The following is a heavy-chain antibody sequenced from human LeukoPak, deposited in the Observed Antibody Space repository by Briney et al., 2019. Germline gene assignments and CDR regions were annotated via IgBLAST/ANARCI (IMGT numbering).Heavy chain of an antibody. Sequence: PGGSLRLSCAASGFTFSSYTMNWVRQPPGKGLEWVSNIGTSSTTIYYADSVKGRFTISRDNAKNSLYLQMNSLRADDTAVYYCARFAAGGSYYYHLDVWGKGAKVTVPS. CDR3: ARFAAGGSYYYHLDV. D-gene: IGHD6-25*01. V-gene: IGHV3-48*01. CDR2: IGTSSTTI. J-gene: IGHJ6*03. CDR1: GFTFSSYT.